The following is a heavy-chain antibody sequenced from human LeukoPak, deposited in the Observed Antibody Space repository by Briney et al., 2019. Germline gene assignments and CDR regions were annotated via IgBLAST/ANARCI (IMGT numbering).Heavy chain of an antibody. J-gene: IGHJ4*02. CDR3: AREEALGSGSFDY. V-gene: IGHV4-61*02. Sequence: SETLSLTCTVSGGSISSGHYYWSWIRQPAGKGLEWIGRIYTSGSTNYNPSLKSRVTISVDTSKNQFSLKLGSVTAADTAVYYCAREEALGSGSFDYWGQGTLVTVSS. D-gene: IGHD1-26*01. CDR1: GGSISSGHYY. CDR2: IYTSGST.